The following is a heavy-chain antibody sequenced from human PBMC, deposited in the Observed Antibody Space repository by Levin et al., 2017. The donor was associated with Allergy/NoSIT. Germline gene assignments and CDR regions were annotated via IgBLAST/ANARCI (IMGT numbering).Heavy chain of an antibody. V-gene: IGHV3-30*18. CDR3: VKSDASVGYRLVS. CDR1: GFTFSDYA. D-gene: IGHD5-18*01. CDR2: ISNDGAKN. J-gene: IGHJ4*02. Sequence: PGGSLRLSCAASGFTFSDYAMHWVRQAPGKGLEWVALISNDGAKNYYGDSVKGRFTISRDGSKNTLYLQMNSLRPEDTAVYYCVKSDASVGYRLVSWGQGTLVTVSS.